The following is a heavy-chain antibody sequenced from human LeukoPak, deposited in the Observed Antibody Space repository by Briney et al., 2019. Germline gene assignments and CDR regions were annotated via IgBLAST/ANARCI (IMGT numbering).Heavy chain of an antibody. J-gene: IGHJ4*02. CDR3: AKSLSSGLIYFDY. CDR1: GFTFDDYA. CDR2: ISWNSGSI. V-gene: IGHV3-9*01. Sequence: GGSLRLSCAASGFTFDDYAMHWVRQAPGKGLEWVSGISWNSGSIGYVDSVKGRFTISRDNAKNSLYLQMNSLRAEDTALYYCAKSLSSGLIYFDYWGQGTLVTVSS. D-gene: IGHD6-19*01.